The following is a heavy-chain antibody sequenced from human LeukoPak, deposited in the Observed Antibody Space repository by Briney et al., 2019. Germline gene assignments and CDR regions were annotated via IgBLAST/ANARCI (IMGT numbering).Heavy chain of an antibody. Sequence: GSLRLSCAASGFTFSDHYMDWVRQAPGKGLEWVSYISSSGSTIYYADSVKGRFTISRDNAKNSLYLQMNSLRAEDTAVYYCAREIAVAGDFDYWGQGTLVTVSS. CDR1: GFTFSDHY. D-gene: IGHD6-19*01. J-gene: IGHJ4*02. V-gene: IGHV3-11*04. CDR3: AREIAVAGDFDY. CDR2: ISSSGSTI.